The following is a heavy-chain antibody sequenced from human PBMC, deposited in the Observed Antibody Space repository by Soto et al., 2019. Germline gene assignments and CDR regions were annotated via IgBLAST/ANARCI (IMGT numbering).Heavy chain of an antibody. CDR1: GFTFSSYA. CDR2: ISYDGSNK. CDR3: ARDRRGGDWRYYYGMDV. V-gene: IGHV3-30-3*01. Sequence: QVQLVESGGGVVQHGRSLRLSCAASGFTFSSYAMHWVRQAPGKGLEWVAVISYDGSNKYYADSVTGRFTISRDNSKNKLYLQMTSLRAEDTAVYYCARDRRGGDWRYYYGMDVWGQGTTGTVSS. J-gene: IGHJ6*01. D-gene: IGHD3-16*01.